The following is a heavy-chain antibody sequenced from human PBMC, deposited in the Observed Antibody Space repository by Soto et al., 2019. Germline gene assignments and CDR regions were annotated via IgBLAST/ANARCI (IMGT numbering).Heavy chain of an antibody. Sequence: QVQLQQWGAGLLKPSETMSLTCAVYGVSFSGYYWSWIRQPPGKGLEWIAEINPSGSTNYNPSLKRRVTISVYTSNNQFSLKLSSVTAADTAVYYCARRRRITMVRGVIIKGRFDYWGQGTLVTVSS. V-gene: IGHV4-34*01. J-gene: IGHJ4*02. D-gene: IGHD3-10*01. CDR2: INPSGST. CDR1: GVSFSGYY. CDR3: ARRRRITMVRGVIIKGRFDY.